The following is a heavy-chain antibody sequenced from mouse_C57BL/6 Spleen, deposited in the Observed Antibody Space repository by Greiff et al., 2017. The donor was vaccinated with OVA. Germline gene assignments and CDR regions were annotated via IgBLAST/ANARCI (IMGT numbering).Heavy chain of an antibody. CDR3: ARSHDGYYLYYFDY. CDR2: IYPGSGST. J-gene: IGHJ2*01. Sequence: QVQLQQSGAELVKPGASVKMSCKASGYTFTSYWITWVKQRPGQGLEWIGDIYPGSGSTNYNEKFKSKATLTVDTSSSTAYMQLSSLTSEDSAVYYCARSHDGYYLYYFDYWGQGTTLTVSS. V-gene: IGHV1-55*01. CDR1: GYTFTSYW. D-gene: IGHD2-3*01.